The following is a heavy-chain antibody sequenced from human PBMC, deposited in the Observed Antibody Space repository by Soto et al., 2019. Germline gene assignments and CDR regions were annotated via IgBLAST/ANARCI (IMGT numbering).Heavy chain of an antibody. J-gene: IGHJ4*02. D-gene: IGHD5-18*01. V-gene: IGHV3-33*01. CDR1: GFTFSSYV. Sequence: PGGSLSLSRAASGFTFSSYVLHWVRQAPGKGLEWVAVIWYDGSNKYYADSVKGRFTISRDNYKNTLYLQMNSLRAEDTAVYYCARVNVDTAMAPEYWGPGTLVTV. CDR2: IWYDGSNK. CDR3: ARVNVDTAMAPEY.